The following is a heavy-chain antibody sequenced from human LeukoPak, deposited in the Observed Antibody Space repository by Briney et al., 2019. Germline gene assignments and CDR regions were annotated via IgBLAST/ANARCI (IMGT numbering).Heavy chain of an antibody. Sequence: ASVKVSCKASGGTFSSYAISWVRQAPGQGLEWMGWINADNGDTNFSQEFQGRVTITRDTSASTAYMEVSGLRSEDTAVYYCARQGLGHKFYFDYWGQGTLVIVSS. V-gene: IGHV1-3*01. J-gene: IGHJ4*02. CDR2: INADNGDT. CDR1: GGTFSSYA. CDR3: ARQGLGHKFYFDY. D-gene: IGHD3/OR15-3a*01.